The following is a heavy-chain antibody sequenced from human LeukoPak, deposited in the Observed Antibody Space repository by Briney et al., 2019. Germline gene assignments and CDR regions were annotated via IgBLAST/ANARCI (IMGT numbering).Heavy chain of an antibody. Sequence: GGGPRLSCAASGFTFSDYYMRWIRQAPGKGLEGVSYISSSGSTIYYADSVKGRFTISRDNAKNSLYLQMNSLRAEDTAVYYCARNLGPDNWFDLWGQGTLVTVSS. CDR2: ISSSGSTI. V-gene: IGHV3-11*01. CDR1: GFTFSDYY. D-gene: IGHD3-16*01. CDR3: ARNLGPDNWFDL. J-gene: IGHJ5*02.